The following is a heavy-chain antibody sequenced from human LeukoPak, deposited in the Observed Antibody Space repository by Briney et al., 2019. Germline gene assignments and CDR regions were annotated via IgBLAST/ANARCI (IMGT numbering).Heavy chain of an antibody. CDR2: IYPGDSDT. Sequence: GESLKISCKGSGYSFTSYWIGWVRQMPGKGLVWMGIIYPGDSDTRYSPSFQGQVTISADKSISTAYLQWSSLEASDTAMYYCASSYSSSWYYFDYWGQGTLVTVSS. D-gene: IGHD6-13*01. CDR1: GYSFTSYW. CDR3: ASSYSSSWYYFDY. J-gene: IGHJ4*02. V-gene: IGHV5-51*01.